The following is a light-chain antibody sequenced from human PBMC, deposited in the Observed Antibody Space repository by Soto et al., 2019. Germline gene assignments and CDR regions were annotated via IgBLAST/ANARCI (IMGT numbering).Light chain of an antibody. CDR3: QQAKSFPVS. V-gene: IGKV1-39*01. J-gene: IGKJ5*01. CDR1: QSISSY. Sequence: DIKMTQSPSSLSASVGDRVTITCRASQSISSYLNWYQQKTGKAPKLLIYAASILQSGVPSRFSGSGSGTDFNLTINNLQTEDFATYDCQQAKSFPVSFGQGTRVEIK. CDR2: AAS.